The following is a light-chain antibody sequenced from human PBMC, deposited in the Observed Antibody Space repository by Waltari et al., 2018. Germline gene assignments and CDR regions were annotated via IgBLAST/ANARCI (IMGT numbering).Light chain of an antibody. CDR1: SSNIGGYY. CDR3: QSYDSSLSADV. Sequence: QSVLTQPPSVSGAPGQRVTISCTGNSSNIGGYYVYWYQQVPGMAPKLLIYDNNKRPSGVSDRFSGSKSGTSASLTITGLQTEDEADYYRQSYDSSLSADVFGSGTKLTVL. V-gene: IGLV1-40*01. J-gene: IGLJ6*01. CDR2: DNN.